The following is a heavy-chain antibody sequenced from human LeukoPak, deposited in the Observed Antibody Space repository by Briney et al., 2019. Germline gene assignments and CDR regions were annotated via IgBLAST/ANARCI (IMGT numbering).Heavy chain of an antibody. CDR1: GFTFSSYA. D-gene: IGHD2-2*01. V-gene: IGHV3-30-3*01. Sequence: GGSLRLSCAASGFTFSSYAMHWVRQAPGKGLEWVAVISYDGSNKYYADSVKGRFTISRDNAKNSLYLQMNSLRAEDTAVYYCARAGVPAAMYYYYMDVWGKGTTVTVSS. CDR3: ARAGVPAAMYYYYMDV. J-gene: IGHJ6*03. CDR2: ISYDGSNK.